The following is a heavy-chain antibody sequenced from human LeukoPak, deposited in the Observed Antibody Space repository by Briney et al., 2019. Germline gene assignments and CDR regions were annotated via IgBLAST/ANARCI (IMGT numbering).Heavy chain of an antibody. CDR3: ARGGFHHGFDF. D-gene: IGHD2-8*01. Sequence: ASVKVSCNASGYSFRDYWMQWVRQAPGQGLEWMGWIDPKTGNQNYAQKFQGRVTMTSDTSITTFYMELSRLTSDDTAVYYCARGGFHHGFDFWGQGTVVTVSS. CDR1: GYSFRDYW. V-gene: IGHV1-2*02. CDR2: IDPKTGNQ. J-gene: IGHJ4*02.